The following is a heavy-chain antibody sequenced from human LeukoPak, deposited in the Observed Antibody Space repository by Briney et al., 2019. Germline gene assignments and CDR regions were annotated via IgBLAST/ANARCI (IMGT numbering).Heavy chain of an antibody. J-gene: IGHJ4*02. CDR1: GFTFSSYS. V-gene: IGHV3-30*04. CDR3: ARDPLSVTTYYFDH. CDR2: ISYDGRNK. D-gene: IGHD4-11*01. Sequence: PGRSLRLSCAASGFTFSSYSMHWVRQAPGKGLEWVAVISYDGRNKYYADSVKGRFTIYRDNSKNALYLQMQSLRAEDTAVYFCARDPLSVTTYYFDHWGQETRVSVFS.